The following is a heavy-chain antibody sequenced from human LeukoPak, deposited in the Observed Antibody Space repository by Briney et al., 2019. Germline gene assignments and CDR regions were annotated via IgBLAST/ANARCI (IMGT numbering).Heavy chain of an antibody. Sequence: WVRQSPGKGLEWIGSIYHSGSTYYNPSLQSRVTISIDTSKNQFSLKLSSVTAADTAVYYCARLRVQNYGGNWGFDYWGRGTLVTVSS. V-gene: IGHV4-38-2*01. CDR3: ARLRVQNYGGNWGFDY. CDR2: IYHSGST. D-gene: IGHD4-23*01. J-gene: IGHJ4*02.